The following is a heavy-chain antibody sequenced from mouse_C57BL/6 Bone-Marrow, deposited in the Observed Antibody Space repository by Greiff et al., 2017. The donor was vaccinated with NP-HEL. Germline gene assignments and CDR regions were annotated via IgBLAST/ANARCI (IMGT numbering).Heavy chain of an antibody. V-gene: IGHV5-4*01. CDR1: GFTFSSYA. D-gene: IGHD1-1*01. CDR3: ARDRGTVVAEGYFDV. Sequence: EVKLVESGGGLVKPGGSLKLSCAASGFTFSSYAMSWVRQTPEKRLEWVATISDGGSYTYYPDNVKGRFTISRDNAKNNLYLQMSHLKSEDTAMYYCARDRGTVVAEGYFDVWGTGTTVTVSS. J-gene: IGHJ1*03. CDR2: ISDGGSYT.